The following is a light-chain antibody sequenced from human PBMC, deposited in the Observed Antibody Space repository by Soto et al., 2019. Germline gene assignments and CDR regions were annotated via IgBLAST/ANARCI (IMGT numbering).Light chain of an antibody. CDR1: QSVSSSY. CDR3: QQYGSSRWP. Sequence: NVCAHNPRPLSLFPGERGTLSCRGSQSVSSSYLAWYQQKPGQAPRLLIYGASSRATGIPDRFSGSGSGTDFTLTISRLEPEDFAVYYCQQYGSSRWPFGQGTKVDIK. V-gene: IGKV3-20*01. CDR2: GAS. J-gene: IGKJ1*01.